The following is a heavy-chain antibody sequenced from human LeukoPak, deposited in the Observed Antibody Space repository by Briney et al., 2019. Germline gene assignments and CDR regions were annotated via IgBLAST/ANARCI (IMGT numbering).Heavy chain of an antibody. Sequence: ASVKVSCKASGYTFTSYYMHWVRQAPGQGLEWMGIINPSGGSTSYAQKLQGRVTMTRDTTTSTVYMELSSLRSEDTAVYYCAREGKGGNYVGYFDYWGQGTLVTVSS. CDR2: INPSGGST. CDR1: GYTFTSYY. D-gene: IGHD4-11*01. V-gene: IGHV1-46*01. CDR3: AREGKGGNYVGYFDY. J-gene: IGHJ4*02.